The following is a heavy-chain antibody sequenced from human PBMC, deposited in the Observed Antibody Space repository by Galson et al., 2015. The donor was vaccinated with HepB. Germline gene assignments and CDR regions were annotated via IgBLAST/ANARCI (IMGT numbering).Heavy chain of an antibody. Sequence: LSLTCAVSGGSISSRNWWSWVRQPPGKGLEWIGEIYHSGSTNYNPSLKSRVTISVDKSKNQFSLKLSSVTAADTAVYYCARGKGPVREVFDYWGQGTLVTVSS. CDR3: ARGKGPVREVFDY. V-gene: IGHV4-4*02. D-gene: IGHD1-26*01. CDR2: IYHSGST. CDR1: GGSISSRNW. J-gene: IGHJ4*02.